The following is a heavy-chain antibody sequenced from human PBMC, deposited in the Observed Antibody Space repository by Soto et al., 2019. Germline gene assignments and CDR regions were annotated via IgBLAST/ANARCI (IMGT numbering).Heavy chain of an antibody. J-gene: IGHJ6*03. CDR2: IYWDDDK. CDR1: GFSLSTSGVG. Sequence: QITLKESGPTLVKPTQTLTLTCTFSGFSLSTSGVGVGWIRQPPGKALECLALIYWDDDKRYSPSLKTRPTITKDTSQNQVVLTMTNMDPVDTATYYCAHTGYCSSISYTNYCYLYYMDVWGKGTPVTVSS. CDR3: AHTGYCSSISYTNYCYLYYMDV. V-gene: IGHV2-5*02. D-gene: IGHD2-2*01.